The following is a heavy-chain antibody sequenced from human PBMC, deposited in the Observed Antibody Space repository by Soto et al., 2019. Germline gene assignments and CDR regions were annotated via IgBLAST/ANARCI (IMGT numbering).Heavy chain of an antibody. V-gene: IGHV1-69*01. CDR1: GGTFSSYA. Sequence: QVQLVQSGAEVKKPGSSVKVSCKASGGTFSSYAISWVRQAPGQGLEWMGGIIPIFGTANYAQKFQGRVTITADESTSKAYMELSSLRSEDTAVYYCARGYCSGGSCYSSGFYYYGMDVWGQGTTVTVSS. CDR3: ARGYCSGGSCYSSGFYYYGMDV. J-gene: IGHJ6*02. CDR2: IIPIFGTA. D-gene: IGHD2-15*01.